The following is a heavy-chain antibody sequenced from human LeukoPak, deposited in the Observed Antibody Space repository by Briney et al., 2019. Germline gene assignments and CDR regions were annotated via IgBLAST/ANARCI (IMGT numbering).Heavy chain of an antibody. CDR1: GGSISSSSYY. D-gene: IGHD5-12*01. V-gene: IGHV4-39*01. Sequence: PSETLSLTCAVSGGSISSSSYYWGWIRQPPGKGLEWIGSIYYSGSTYYNPSLKSRVTISVDTSKNQFSLKLSSVTAADTAVYYCARYRGGSGYHFDYWGQGTLVTVSS. CDR2: IYYSGST. CDR3: ARYRGGSGYHFDY. J-gene: IGHJ4*02.